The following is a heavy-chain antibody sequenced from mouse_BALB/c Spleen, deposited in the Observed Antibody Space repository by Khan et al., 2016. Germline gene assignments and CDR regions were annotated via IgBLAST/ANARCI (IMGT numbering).Heavy chain of an antibody. CDR3: ARRSYYYGVGY. CDR2: INPDSRTI. CDR1: GFDFSRYW. J-gene: IGHJ3*01. Sequence: KFLVSGGGLVQPGGSLKLSCAASGFDFSRYWMSWVRQAPGKGLEWIGEINPDSRTINYTTSLKDKFIISRDNAKNTLYLQMSKVRSEYTALYYCARRSYYYGVGYWGQGTLVTVSA. D-gene: IGHD1-1*02. V-gene: IGHV4-1*02.